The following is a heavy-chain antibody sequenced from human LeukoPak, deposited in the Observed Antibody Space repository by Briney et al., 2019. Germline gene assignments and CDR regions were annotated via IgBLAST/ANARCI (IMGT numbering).Heavy chain of an antibody. D-gene: IGHD1-26*01. J-gene: IGHJ6*03. CDR3: AREVGATKVKRYYYMDV. CDR1: GGTFGSYA. Sequence: ASVKVSCKASGGTFGSYAISWVRQAPGQGLEWMGWISAYNGNTNYAQKLQGRVTMTTDTSTSTAYMELRSLISDDTAVYYCAREVGATKVKRYYYMDVWGKGTTVTISS. V-gene: IGHV1-18*01. CDR2: ISAYNGNT.